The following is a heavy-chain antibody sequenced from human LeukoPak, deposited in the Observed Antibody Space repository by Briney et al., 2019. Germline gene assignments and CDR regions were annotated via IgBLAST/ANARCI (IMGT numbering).Heavy chain of an antibody. CDR3: ARGRPRGAFDI. CDR2: IKQDGSEK. Sequence: PGGSLRLSCAASGFTFSSYWMSWVRQAPGKGLEWVANIKQDGSEKYYVGSVKGRFTISRDNAKNSLYLQMNSLRAEDTAVYYCARGRPRGAFDIWGQGTMVTVSS. D-gene: IGHD6-6*01. CDR1: GFTFSSYW. J-gene: IGHJ3*02. V-gene: IGHV3-7*01.